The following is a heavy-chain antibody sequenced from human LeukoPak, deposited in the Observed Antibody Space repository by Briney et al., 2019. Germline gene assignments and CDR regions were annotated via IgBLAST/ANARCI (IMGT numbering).Heavy chain of an antibody. CDR2: IKSDGRST. Sequence: GGSLRLSRAASGFTFSSYWMHWVRQAPGKGLVWVSRIKSDGRSTTYADSVKGRFTISRDIAKNTLYLQMNSLRAEDTAVYFCARDVGHIIDYWGQGTLVTVSS. D-gene: IGHD3-16*01. V-gene: IGHV3-74*01. CDR3: ARDVGHIIDY. CDR1: GFTFSSYW. J-gene: IGHJ4*02.